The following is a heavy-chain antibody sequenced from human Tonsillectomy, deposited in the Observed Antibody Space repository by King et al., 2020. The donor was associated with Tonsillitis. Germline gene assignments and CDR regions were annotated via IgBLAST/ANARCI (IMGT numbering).Heavy chain of an antibody. J-gene: IGHJ4*02. D-gene: IGHD1-14*01. Sequence: LQLQESGPGLVKPSETLSLTCTVSGGSISSSSYYWDWIRQPPGKGLEWIGSIYYSGSTYYSPSLKSRVTISVDTSKNQFSLKLTSVTAADTAVYYCASLQLPRKDFDYWGQGTLVTVSS. CDR1: GGSISSSSYY. V-gene: IGHV4-39*01. CDR2: IYYSGST. CDR3: ASLQLPRKDFDY.